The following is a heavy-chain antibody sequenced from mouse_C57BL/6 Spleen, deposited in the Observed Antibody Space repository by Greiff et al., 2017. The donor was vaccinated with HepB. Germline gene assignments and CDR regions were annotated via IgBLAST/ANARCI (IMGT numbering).Heavy chain of an antibody. D-gene: IGHD2-4*01. V-gene: IGHV1-55*01. CDR3: ARDYDYGGWYFDV. CDR1: GYTFTSYW. J-gene: IGHJ1*03. CDR2: IYPGSGST. Sequence: VQLQQSGAELVKPGASVKMSCKASGYTFTSYWITWVKQRPGQGLEWIGDIYPGSGSTNYNEKFKSKATLTVDTSSSTAYMQLSSLTSEDSAVYYCARDYDYGGWYFDVWGTGTTVTVSS.